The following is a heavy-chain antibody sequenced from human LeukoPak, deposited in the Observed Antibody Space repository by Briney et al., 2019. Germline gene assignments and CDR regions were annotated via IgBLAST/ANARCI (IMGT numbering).Heavy chain of an antibody. D-gene: IGHD6-19*01. V-gene: IGHV4-61*01. CDR1: GGSVSSGSYY. Sequence: SETLSLTCTVSGGSVSSGSYYWSWLRQPPGKGLEWFGYIYESGSTNYNPSLKSRVYIPVDTSKNQSSLKLSSVTAADTAVYYCARLIAVAGTDFDYWGQGTLVTVSS. CDR2: IYESGST. CDR3: ARLIAVAGTDFDY. J-gene: IGHJ4*02.